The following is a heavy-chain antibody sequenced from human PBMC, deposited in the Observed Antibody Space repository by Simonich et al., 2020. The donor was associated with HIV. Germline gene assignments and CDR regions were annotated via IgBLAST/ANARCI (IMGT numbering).Heavy chain of an antibody. D-gene: IGHD1-1*01. J-gene: IGHJ3*02. Sequence: QVQLVQSGAEVKNPGASVKVSCKASGYTFTDNPMPWVRKSPGQGLEWMGWINPNSGGTDYEQRFKGRVTMTRDTSMSTAYMELSRLKSDDTAVYFCAREGEMLDDAFDIWGQGTLVTVSS. CDR1: GYTFTDNP. V-gene: IGHV1-2*02. CDR2: INPNSGGT. CDR3: AREGEMLDDAFDI.